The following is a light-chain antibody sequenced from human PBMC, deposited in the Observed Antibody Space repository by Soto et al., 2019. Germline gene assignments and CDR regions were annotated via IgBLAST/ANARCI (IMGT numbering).Light chain of an antibody. CDR3: QQYMNWPPLT. CDR1: ESISRN. Sequence: EIVMTQSPATLSVSPGERVTLSCRASESISRNLAWYQQKPGQAPRLLIYGASSRDTGVPARFSGGGSGTVFTLTISIRQSEDSAVYFCQQYMNWPPLTFGPGTKVDV. V-gene: IGKV3-15*01. CDR2: GAS. J-gene: IGKJ3*01.